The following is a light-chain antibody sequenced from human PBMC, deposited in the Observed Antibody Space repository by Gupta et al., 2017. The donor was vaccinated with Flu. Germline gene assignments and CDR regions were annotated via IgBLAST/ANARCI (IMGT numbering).Light chain of an antibody. J-gene: IGLJ2*01. V-gene: IGLV2-14*03. CDR2: DVS. Sequence: QSALTQPASVSGSPAQSITISCTGTSSDIGTYNYLSWYHQHPDKTPKLIIYDVSSRPSGVSDRFSGSKSGNTASLTISGHQAEDEADYYCSSDTSITTLIFGGGTRLTVL. CDR1: SSDIGTYNY. CDR3: SSDTSITTLI.